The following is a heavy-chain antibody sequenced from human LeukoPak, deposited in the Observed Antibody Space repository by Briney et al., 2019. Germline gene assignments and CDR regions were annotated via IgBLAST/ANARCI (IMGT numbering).Heavy chain of an antibody. CDR1: GYSFTSYW. CDR2: IYPDDSDT. J-gene: IGHJ5*02. CDR3: ARHPGQAWFDP. D-gene: IGHD3-10*01. V-gene: IGHV5-51*01. Sequence: GESLKISCKGSGYSFTSYWIGWVRQMPGKGLEWMGRIYPDDSDTSYSPSFQGQVTISADKSISTAYLQWSSLKASDTAMYYCARHPGQAWFDPWGQGTLVTVSS.